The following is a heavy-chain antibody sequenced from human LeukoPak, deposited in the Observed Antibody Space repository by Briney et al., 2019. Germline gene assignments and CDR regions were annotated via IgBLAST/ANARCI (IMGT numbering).Heavy chain of an antibody. CDR1: GFTFSSYG. D-gene: IGHD1-1*01. J-gene: IGHJ4*02. Sequence: GGSLRLSCAASGFTFSSYGVHWVRQAPGKGLEWVALIRSDGTNQYYADSVKGRFTISRDNSKNTMYLQMNSLRAEDTAVYYCARAATGSTLDYWGQGNLVTVSS. CDR3: ARAATGSTLDY. CDR2: IRSDGTNQ. V-gene: IGHV3-30*02.